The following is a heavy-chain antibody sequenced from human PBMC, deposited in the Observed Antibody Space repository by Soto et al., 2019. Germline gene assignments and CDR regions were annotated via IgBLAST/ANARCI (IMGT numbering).Heavy chain of an antibody. J-gene: IGHJ4*02. CDR2: ICDSGST. CDR1: GGSISSSGYY. V-gene: IGHV4-39*01. D-gene: IGHD3-22*01. Sequence: SATLCLTCTVPGGSISSSGYYWGGIRYHPGKGQVGIASICDSGSTYYNPSLKTRVTISVDTSKSQCSLKLSSVTAADTAVYYCAQGPAAYYYDSSGDWRTATYQFDYWVQGTLVTVSS. CDR3: AQGPAAYYYDSSGDWRTATYQFDY.